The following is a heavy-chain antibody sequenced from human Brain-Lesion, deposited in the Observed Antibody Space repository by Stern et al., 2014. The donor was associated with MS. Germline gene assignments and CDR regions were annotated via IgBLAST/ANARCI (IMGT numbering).Heavy chain of an antibody. CDR3: VRPDIMGTIWN. D-gene: IGHD1-26*01. J-gene: IGHJ4*02. CDR2: VYYTGST. CDR1: GGSITSSSYY. V-gene: IGHV4-39*01. Sequence: QVQLVQSGPGLVKPSETLSLTCTVSGGSITSSSYYWGWIRQPPGRGLEYIGTVYYTGSTFYDPSLKSRVTISVYTSKNQVALKLTSVTAADTAVYYCVRPDIMGTIWNWGQGTLVTVSS.